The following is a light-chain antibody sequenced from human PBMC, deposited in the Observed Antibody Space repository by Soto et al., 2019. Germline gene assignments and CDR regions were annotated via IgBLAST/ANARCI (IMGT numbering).Light chain of an antibody. Sequence: EIVMTQSPATLPVSPGERATLSCRASQRVSSDLAWYQQKTGQAPRILIYGASTRDTGIPARFRGNGSGTDFTLTISRLQPEDFATYYCQQLNSYPLTFGGGTKVDIK. J-gene: IGKJ4*01. CDR3: QQLNSYPLT. V-gene: IGKV3-15*01. CDR2: GAS. CDR1: QRVSSD.